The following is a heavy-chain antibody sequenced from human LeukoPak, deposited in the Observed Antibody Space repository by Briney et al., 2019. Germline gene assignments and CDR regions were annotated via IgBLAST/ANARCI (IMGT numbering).Heavy chain of an antibody. Sequence: SETLSLTCAVYGGSFSGYYWSWIRQPPGKGLEWIGEINHSGSTNYNPSLKSRVTISVDTSKNQFSLKLSSVTAADTAVYYCARAVAGTGYDWFDPWGQGTLVTVSS. J-gene: IGHJ5*02. CDR3: ARAVAGTGYDWFDP. D-gene: IGHD6-19*01. V-gene: IGHV4-34*01. CDR1: GGSFSGYY. CDR2: INHSGST.